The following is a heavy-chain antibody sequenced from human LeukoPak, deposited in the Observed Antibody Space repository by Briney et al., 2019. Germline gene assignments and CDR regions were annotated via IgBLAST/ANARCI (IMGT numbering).Heavy chain of an antibody. CDR1: EFTFKTYG. CDR3: ARDRGTNIVTAGLRPGYIDC. V-gene: IGHV3-33*01. CDR2: IWYDGSNK. J-gene: IGHJ4*02. D-gene: IGHD2-21*02. Sequence: GGSLRLSCAAAEFTFKTYGMHWLRQAPGKGPEWVALIWYDGSNKHYADSVKGRFTISRDNSRDTLFLQMNSLRVEDSAVYYCARDRGTNIVTAGLRPGYIDCWGQGTLVTVSS.